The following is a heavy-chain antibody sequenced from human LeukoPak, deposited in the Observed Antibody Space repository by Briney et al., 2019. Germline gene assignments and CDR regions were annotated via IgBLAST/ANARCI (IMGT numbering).Heavy chain of an antibody. Sequence: ASVKVSCKASGYTFSGRYVHWVRQAPGQGLEWMGWINPNSGATKYAQKFQGRLTMTGDTSITTAYMELSGLTSDDTAVYYCAKGYGDYSDWFDPWGQGTPATVSS. D-gene: IGHD5-18*01. V-gene: IGHV1-2*02. J-gene: IGHJ5*02. CDR1: GYTFSGRY. CDR3: AKGYGDYSDWFDP. CDR2: INPNSGAT.